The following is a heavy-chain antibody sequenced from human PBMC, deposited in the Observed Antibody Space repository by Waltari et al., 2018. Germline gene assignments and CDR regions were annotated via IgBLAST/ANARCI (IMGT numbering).Heavy chain of an antibody. V-gene: IGHV4-34*01. D-gene: IGHD6-13*01. J-gene: IGHJ3*01. Sequence: QVQLQQWGAGLLKPSETLSLTCAVYGGSFRGYYWSWIRQPPGKGLEWIGEINHSGSTNYNPSLKSRVTISVDTSKNQFSLKLSSVTAADTAVYYCARGRIAEFWGQGTMVTVSS. CDR3: ARGRIAEF. CDR2: INHSGST. CDR1: GGSFRGYY.